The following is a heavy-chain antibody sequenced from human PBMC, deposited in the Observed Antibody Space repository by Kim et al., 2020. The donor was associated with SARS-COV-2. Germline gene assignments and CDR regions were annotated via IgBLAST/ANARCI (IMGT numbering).Heavy chain of an antibody. Sequence: SETLSLTCTVSGGSISSYYWSWIRQPPGKGLEWIGYIYYSGSTNSNPSLKSRVTISVDTSKNQFSLKLSSVTAADTAVYYCAASTDYGDYYFDYWGQGTLVTVSS. J-gene: IGHJ4*02. V-gene: IGHV4-59*01. CDR3: AASTDYGDYYFDY. CDR1: GGSISSYY. CDR2: IYYSGST. D-gene: IGHD4-17*01.